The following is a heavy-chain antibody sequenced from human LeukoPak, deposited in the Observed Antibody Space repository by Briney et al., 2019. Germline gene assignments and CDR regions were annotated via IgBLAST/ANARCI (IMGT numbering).Heavy chain of an antibody. J-gene: IGHJ5*02. CDR2: LDRESGET. CDR1: GSALSDLA. D-gene: IGHD2-2*03. Sequence: ASVKVSCKVSGSALSDLAMQWVRQVPGKGLEWMGGLDRESGETLYSDKFQGRVTMAQDTSTDTAYMDLTSLTSEDTAVYYCATGHSTGYHYWFGPWGQGTLVTVSS. CDR3: ATGHSTGYHYWFGP. V-gene: IGHV1-24*01.